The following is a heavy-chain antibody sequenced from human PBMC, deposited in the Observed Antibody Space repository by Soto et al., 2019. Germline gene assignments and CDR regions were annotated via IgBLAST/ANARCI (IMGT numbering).Heavy chain of an antibody. J-gene: IGHJ4*02. CDR3: ARLPKGSLVTA. V-gene: IGHV3-48*02. D-gene: IGHD2-21*02. Sequence: VESGGGLVYPGGSLRLSCVASGFRFSDHSMNWVRQAPGKGLHWISSISSNSDTTYYADSVKGRFTVSRDNAKNALFLQMNSLRDDDTATYYCARLPKGSLVTAWGQGARVTVSS. CDR1: GFRFSDHS. CDR2: ISSNSDTT.